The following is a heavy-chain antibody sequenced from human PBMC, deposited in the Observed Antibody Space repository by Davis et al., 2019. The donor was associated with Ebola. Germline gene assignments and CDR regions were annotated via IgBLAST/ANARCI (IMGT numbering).Heavy chain of an antibody. J-gene: IGHJ6*04. CDR1: GFTFSDYY. CDR2: ISGSGSAI. D-gene: IGHD3-10*01. Sequence: LSLTCAASGFTFSDYYMSWIRQAPGKGLEWVSYISGSGSAISYADSVKGRFTISRDNAKNSLFLQMNSLRAEDTAVYYCARDTRHREVAWFGEGYYHYGLDVWGKGTTVTVSS. CDR3: ARDTRHREVAWFGEGYYHYGLDV. V-gene: IGHV3-11*01.